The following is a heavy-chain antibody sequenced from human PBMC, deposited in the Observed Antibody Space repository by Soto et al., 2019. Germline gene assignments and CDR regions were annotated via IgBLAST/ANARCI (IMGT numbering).Heavy chain of an antibody. D-gene: IGHD3-22*01. CDR3: ARGGYYDSSGSRNYFYYGMNV. CDR2: VSPYDGYT. CDR1: GYTFSSYG. V-gene: IGHV1-18*01. J-gene: IGHJ6*02. Sequence: ASVKVSCKASGYTFSSYGINWVRQAPGQGLEWLGWVSPYDGYTNYAQILQGRVSMTTDTSTKTAYMGVRSLRSDDTAVYYCARGGYYDSSGSRNYFYYGMNVWG.